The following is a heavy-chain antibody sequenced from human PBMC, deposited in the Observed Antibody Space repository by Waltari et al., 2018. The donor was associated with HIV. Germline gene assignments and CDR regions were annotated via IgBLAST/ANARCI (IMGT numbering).Heavy chain of an antibody. J-gene: IGHJ4*02. CDR2: ISYDGRNK. D-gene: IGHD6-6*01. CDR3: AKEDFEYGSSSHLGY. CDR1: GFTFSDYG. V-gene: IGHV3-30*18. Sequence: QVPLLESGGGVVQPGRSLRLSCEVSGFTFSDYGLHWVRQAPGRWLEWVALISYDGRNKYYAESVKGRFTLSRDNAKNTLFLQMNSLRAEDTAVYYCAKEDFEYGSSSHLGYWGQGTLVTVSS.